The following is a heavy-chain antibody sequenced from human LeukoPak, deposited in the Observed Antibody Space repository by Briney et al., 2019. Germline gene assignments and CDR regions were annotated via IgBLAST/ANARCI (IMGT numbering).Heavy chain of an antibody. D-gene: IGHD4-17*01. V-gene: IGHV4-34*01. J-gene: IGHJ4*02. CDR3: ARALGTVTFDY. Sequence: SETLSLTCAVYGGSFSGYYWSWIRQPPGKGLEWIGEINHSGSTNYSPSLKSRVTISVDTSKNQFSLKLSSVTAADTAVYYCARALGTVTFDYWGQGTLVTVSS. CDR1: GGSFSGYY. CDR2: INHSGST.